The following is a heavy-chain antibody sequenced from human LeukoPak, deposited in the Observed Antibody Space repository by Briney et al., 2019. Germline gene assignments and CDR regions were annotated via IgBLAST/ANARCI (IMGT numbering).Heavy chain of an antibody. CDR3: ARDSDLGYCSSTSCSAFDY. Sequence: GGSLRLSCAASGFTFSDYYMSWIRQAPGKGLEWVSYISSSGSTIYYADSVKGRFTISRDNAKNSLYLQMNSLRAEDTAVYYCARDSDLGYCSSTSCSAFDYWGQGTLVTVSS. CDR1: GFTFSDYY. J-gene: IGHJ4*02. D-gene: IGHD2-2*01. V-gene: IGHV3-11*04. CDR2: ISSSGSTI.